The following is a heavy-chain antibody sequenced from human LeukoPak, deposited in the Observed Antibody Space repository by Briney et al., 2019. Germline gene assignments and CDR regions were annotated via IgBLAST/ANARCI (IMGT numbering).Heavy chain of an antibody. V-gene: IGHV1-2*02. CDR3: ARDRGGSYGGAGNWFDP. CDR2: INPNSGGT. Sequence: ASVKVSCKASGYTFTGYYMHWVRQAPGQGLEWMGWINPNSGGTNYAQKFQGRVTMTRDTSISTAYMELSRLRSDDTAVYYCARDRGGSYGGAGNWFDPWGQGTLVTVSS. J-gene: IGHJ5*02. D-gene: IGHD1-26*01. CDR1: GYTFTGYY.